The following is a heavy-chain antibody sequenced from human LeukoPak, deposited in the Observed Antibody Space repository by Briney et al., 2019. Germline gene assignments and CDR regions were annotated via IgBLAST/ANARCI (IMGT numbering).Heavy chain of an antibody. D-gene: IGHD6-13*01. V-gene: IGHV4-39*01. J-gene: IGHJ5*02. Sequence: SETLSLTCSVSGGSISSSTYYWGWIRQPPGKGLEWIGNIYNSGSTYYNPSLKSRVTIYVDTSKNQFSLQLSSVTAADTAVYYCARQGYSKNLGWFDPWGQGTLVTVSS. CDR1: GGSISSSTYY. CDR2: IYNSGST. CDR3: ARQGYSKNLGWFDP.